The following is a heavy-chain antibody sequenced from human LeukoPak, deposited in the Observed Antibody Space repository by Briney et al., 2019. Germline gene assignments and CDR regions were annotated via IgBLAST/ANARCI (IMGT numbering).Heavy chain of an antibody. CDR2: INPNSGGT. Sequence: ASVKVSCKASGYTFTGYYMHWVRQAPGQGLEWMGRINPNSGGTNYAQKFQGRVTMTRDTSISTAYMELSRLRSDDTAVHYCARAAWDTAMVTFDYWGQGTLVTVSS. V-gene: IGHV1-2*06. CDR3: ARAAWDTAMVTFDY. J-gene: IGHJ4*02. D-gene: IGHD5-18*01. CDR1: GYTFTGYY.